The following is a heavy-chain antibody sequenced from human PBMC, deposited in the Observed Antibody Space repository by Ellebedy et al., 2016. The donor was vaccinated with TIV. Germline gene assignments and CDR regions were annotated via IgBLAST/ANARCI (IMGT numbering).Heavy chain of an antibody. CDR1: GFAFNNYN. D-gene: IGHD5-24*01. Sequence: GESLKISCAASGFAFNNYNMIWVRQATGKGLEWISYINSDGITTDYADSVKGRFTISRDNAKASVYLQMNSLRAEDTAVYYCARDMGRWLQFLAYWGQGTLVTVSS. J-gene: IGHJ4*02. CDR2: INSDGITT. V-gene: IGHV3-48*03. CDR3: ARDMGRWLQFLAY.